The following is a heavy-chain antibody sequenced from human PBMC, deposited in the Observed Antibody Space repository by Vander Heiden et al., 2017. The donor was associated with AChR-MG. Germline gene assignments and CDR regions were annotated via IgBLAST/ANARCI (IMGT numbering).Heavy chain of an antibody. J-gene: IGHJ4*02. D-gene: IGHD1-26*01. CDR3: ARGVPFMGGSYYYYFDY. Sequence: QVQLQQWGAGLLKPSETLSLTCAVYGGSFSGYYWSWIRQPPGKGLEWIGEINHSGSTNYNPSLKSRVTISVDTSKNQFSLKLSSVTAADTAVYYCARGVPFMGGSYYYYFDYWGQGTLVTVSS. V-gene: IGHV4-34*01. CDR1: GGSFSGYY. CDR2: INHSGST.